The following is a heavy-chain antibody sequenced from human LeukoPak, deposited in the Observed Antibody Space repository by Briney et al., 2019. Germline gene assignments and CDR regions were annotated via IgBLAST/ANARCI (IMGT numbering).Heavy chain of an antibody. J-gene: IGHJ5*02. V-gene: IGHV4-59*01. CDR2: IRNSGST. D-gene: IGHD6-13*01. Sequence: PSETLSLTCTVSGGSISSYYWSWIRQSPGKGLEWIGYIRNSGSTNYNPSLKSRVTMSVDTPKNQFSLKLSSVTAADTAVYYCARWAAAGERRENWFDPWGQGTLVTVSS. CDR3: ARWAAAGERRENWFDP. CDR1: GGSISSYY.